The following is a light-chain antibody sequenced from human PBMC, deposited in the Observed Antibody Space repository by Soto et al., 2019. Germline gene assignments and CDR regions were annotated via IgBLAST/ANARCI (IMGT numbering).Light chain of an antibody. Sequence: EIVMTQSPVTLSASPGERVTLSCRASQGVGSDVAWYQQKPGQAPGLLIYGASIREVGVPARFSGSGSGTECTLTISSLQSEDFAVYYCQQYNNWPPFTYGPGTIVDIK. CDR1: QGVGSD. CDR3: QQYNNWPPFT. V-gene: IGKV3-15*01. J-gene: IGKJ3*01. CDR2: GAS.